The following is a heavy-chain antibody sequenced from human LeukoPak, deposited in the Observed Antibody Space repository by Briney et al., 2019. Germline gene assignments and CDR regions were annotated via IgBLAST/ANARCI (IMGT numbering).Heavy chain of an antibody. CDR3: ARVHCSGGSCPLDY. J-gene: IGHJ4*02. Sequence: PSETLSLTCTVSGGSISSSSYYWGWIRQPPGKGLEWIGSIYYSGSTYYNPSLKSRVTISVDTSKNQFSLKLSSVTAADTAVYYCARVHCSGGSCPLDYWGQGTLVTVSS. V-gene: IGHV4-39*07. D-gene: IGHD2-15*01. CDR2: IYYSGST. CDR1: GGSISSSSYY.